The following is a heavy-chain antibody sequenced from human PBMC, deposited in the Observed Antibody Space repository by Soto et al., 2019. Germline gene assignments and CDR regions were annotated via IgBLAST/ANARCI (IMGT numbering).Heavy chain of an antibody. Sequence: NPSETLSLTCTVSGDTVNNGDYFWSWIRQSPGKGLEWIGYIYFTGSTYYSPSLKSRLHISMDKSKNHFSLEMTSVTVADTAVYLCARGPVVDVVGAFKLELDPWGPGLLVTDSS. CDR1: GDTVNNGDYF. CDR3: ARGPVVDVVGAFKLELDP. CDR2: IYFTGST. D-gene: IGHD2-15*01. V-gene: IGHV4-30-4*01. J-gene: IGHJ5*02.